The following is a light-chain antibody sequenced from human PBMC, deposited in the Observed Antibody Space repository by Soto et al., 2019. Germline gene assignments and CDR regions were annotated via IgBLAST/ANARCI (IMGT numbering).Light chain of an antibody. Sequence: EIVLTQSPATLSLSTWERATLSCMASQSGSSSYLAWYQQKPGQAPRLLISGASTSATAISDRFSGSTSGTDFTLTISTLESEDFALYYCQHLRTFGQGTMVDIK. J-gene: IGKJ1*01. CDR2: GAS. V-gene: IGKV3D-20*02. CDR3: QHLRT. CDR1: QSGSSSY.